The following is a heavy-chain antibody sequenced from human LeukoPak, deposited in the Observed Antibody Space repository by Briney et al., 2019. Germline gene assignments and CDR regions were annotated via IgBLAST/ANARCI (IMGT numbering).Heavy chain of an antibody. CDR3: ARGSYSSSWLYTLFDY. CDR1: GFTFSSYS. D-gene: IGHD6-13*01. CDR2: ISSSSSYI. Sequence: GGSLRLSCAASGFTFSSYSMNWVRQAPGKGLEWVSSISSSSSYIYYADSVKGRFTISRDNAKNSLYLQMNSLRAEDTAVYYCARGSYSSSWLYTLFDYWGQGTLVTVSS. J-gene: IGHJ4*02. V-gene: IGHV3-21*01.